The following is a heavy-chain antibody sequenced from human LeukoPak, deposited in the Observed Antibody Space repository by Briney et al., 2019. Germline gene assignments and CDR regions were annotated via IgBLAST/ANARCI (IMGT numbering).Heavy chain of an antibody. J-gene: IGHJ5*02. Sequence: GGSLRLSCAASGFTFSSYGMHWVRQAPGKGLEWVAFIRYDGSNKDYADSVKGRFTISRDNSKNTLYLHMNSLRAEDTALYYCAKLRGIPTWGQGTLVIVSS. CDR1: GFTFSSYG. V-gene: IGHV3-30*02. D-gene: IGHD2-15*01. CDR2: IRYDGSNK. CDR3: AKLRGIPT.